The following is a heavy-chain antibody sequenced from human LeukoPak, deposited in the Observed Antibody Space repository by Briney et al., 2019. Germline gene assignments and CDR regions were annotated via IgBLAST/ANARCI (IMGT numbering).Heavy chain of an antibody. Sequence: PGGSLRLSCAASRFTFSSYAMSWVRQAPGKGLEWVSAISGSGGSTYYADSVKGRFTISRDNSKNTLYLQMNSLRAEDTAVYYCARNYDFWSGFYYFDYWGQGTLVTVSS. CDR1: RFTFSSYA. CDR3: ARNYDFWSGFYYFDY. D-gene: IGHD3-3*01. CDR2: ISGSGGST. V-gene: IGHV3-23*01. J-gene: IGHJ4*02.